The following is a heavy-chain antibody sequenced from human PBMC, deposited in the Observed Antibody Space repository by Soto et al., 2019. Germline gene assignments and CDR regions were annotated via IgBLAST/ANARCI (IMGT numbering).Heavy chain of an antibody. Sequence: EVQLVESGGGLVQPGESLRLSCAASGFNFRPYWMHWVRQVPGKGLEWISHIGGGGSMRVYADSVKGRFTISRDDAKNTLYLQMNSLRPEDTAVYYCVRDRGRPDSFDPWGQGTMVTVSS. V-gene: IGHV3-74*01. CDR1: GFNFRPYW. CDR2: IGGGGSMR. D-gene: IGHD3-10*01. CDR3: VRDRGRPDSFDP. J-gene: IGHJ3*01.